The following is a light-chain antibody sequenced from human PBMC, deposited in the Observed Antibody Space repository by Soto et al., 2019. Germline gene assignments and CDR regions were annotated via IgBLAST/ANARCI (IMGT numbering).Light chain of an antibody. Sequence: DIQMTQSPSSLSASVGDRVIITCQASQDISNFLNWYQQQPGKAPKLLIYDTSNLETGVPSRFSRSGSGTDFTFTISSLQLEDIVTYYCQHYDDLPIFTFGPGTKVDI. J-gene: IGKJ3*01. V-gene: IGKV1-33*01. CDR2: DTS. CDR3: QHYDDLPIFT. CDR1: QDISNF.